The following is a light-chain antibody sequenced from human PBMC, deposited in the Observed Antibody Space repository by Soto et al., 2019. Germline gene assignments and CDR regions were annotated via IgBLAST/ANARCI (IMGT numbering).Light chain of an antibody. V-gene: IGKV1-33*01. J-gene: IGKJ2*03. CDR3: QQFDDVPYS. CDR2: AAS. Sequence: DIQMTQSPSSLSASVGDRVTITCRASQSISSYLNWYQQKPGKAPKLLIYAASSLQSGVPSRFSGSGSGTDFSFTISSLQPEDIATYYCQQFDDVPYSFGQGTKVAIK. CDR1: QSISSY.